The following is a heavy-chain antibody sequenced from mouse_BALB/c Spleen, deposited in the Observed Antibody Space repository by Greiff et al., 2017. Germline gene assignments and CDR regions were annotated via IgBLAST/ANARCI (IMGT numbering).Heavy chain of an antibody. V-gene: IGHV5-6-3*01. CDR3: AKGRLTFFDY. CDR1: GFTFSSYG. CDR2: INSNGGST. J-gene: IGHJ2*01. D-gene: IGHD1-3*01. Sequence: EVKLVESGGGLVQPGGSLKLSCAASGFTFSSYGMSWVRQTPDKRLELVATINSNGGSTYYPDSVKGRFTISRDNAKNTLYLQMSSLKSEDTAMYYCAKGRLTFFDYWGQGTTLTVSS.